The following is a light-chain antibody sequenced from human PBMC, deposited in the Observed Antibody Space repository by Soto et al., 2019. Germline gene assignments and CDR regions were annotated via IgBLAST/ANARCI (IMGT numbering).Light chain of an antibody. V-gene: IGKV3-20*01. J-gene: IGKJ2*01. CDR2: GAS. Sequence: EIVLTQSPGTLSLSPGQRVTRSCRSSQTVSSSYLAWYQQTPGQAPRLLIYGASTRATGIPDRFSGSGSGTDFTLTISRLEPEDFAVYYCQQDGSSPRTFGQGTKLEIK. CDR3: QQDGSSPRT. CDR1: QTVSSSY.